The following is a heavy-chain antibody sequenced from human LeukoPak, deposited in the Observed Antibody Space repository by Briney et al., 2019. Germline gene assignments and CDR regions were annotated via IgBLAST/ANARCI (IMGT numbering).Heavy chain of an antibody. CDR1: GYTFTGYY. CDR2: INPNSGGT. CDR3: ARGVFSGVWLYYYYMDV. Sequence: ASVKVSCKASGYTFTGYYMHWVRQAPGQGLEWMGWINPNSGGTNYAQKFQDRVTMTRDTSFSTAYMELSRLRSDDTAVYYCARGVFSGVWLYYYYMDVWGKGTTVTVSS. D-gene: IGHD2-8*02. V-gene: IGHV1-2*02. J-gene: IGHJ6*03.